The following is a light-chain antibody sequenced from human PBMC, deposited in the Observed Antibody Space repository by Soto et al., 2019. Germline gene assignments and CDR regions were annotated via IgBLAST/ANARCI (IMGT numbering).Light chain of an antibody. Sequence: EIVMTQSPATLSVSPGERATLSCRASQSVSSNLAWYQQKPGQAPRLLIYGSSTRATGIPARFSGRGSGTEFTLTISSLQSEDSAVYYCQQYNNWPPLTFGGGTKVEIK. CDR2: GSS. CDR1: QSVSSN. J-gene: IGKJ4*01. CDR3: QQYNNWPPLT. V-gene: IGKV3-15*01.